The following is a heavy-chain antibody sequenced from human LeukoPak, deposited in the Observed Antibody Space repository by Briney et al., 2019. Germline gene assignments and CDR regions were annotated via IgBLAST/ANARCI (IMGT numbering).Heavy chain of an antibody. Sequence: GWSLRLSCTGSGFTFSGYWMHWVRQVPGKGLVWVSRINSDGSDMSYADSVKGRFTISRDNAKNTVYLQMNSLRVEDTALYYCARDSRWYNGRYYDEGIDYWGQGTLVTVSS. CDR1: GFTFSGYW. CDR3: ARDSRWYNGRYYDEGIDY. CDR2: INSDGSDM. J-gene: IGHJ4*02. V-gene: IGHV3-74*01. D-gene: IGHD1-26*01.